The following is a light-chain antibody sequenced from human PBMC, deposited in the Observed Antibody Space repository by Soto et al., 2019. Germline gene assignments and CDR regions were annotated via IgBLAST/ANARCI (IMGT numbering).Light chain of an antibody. CDR3: QQYNNRPPWT. V-gene: IGKV3-15*01. CDR1: QSVSYN. CDR2: RAS. J-gene: IGKJ1*01. Sequence: EIVVTQSPATLSVSPGEGATLSCRASQSVSYNVAWYQQRPGQAPRLLIYRASTRAPGIPARFSGTGSGTEFTLTITRLQSEDVAIYYCQQYNNRPPWTFGPGTKVEIK.